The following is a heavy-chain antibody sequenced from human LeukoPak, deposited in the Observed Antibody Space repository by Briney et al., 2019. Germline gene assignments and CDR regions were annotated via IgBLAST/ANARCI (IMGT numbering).Heavy chain of an antibody. CDR3: ARDRILTGYYAFDY. D-gene: IGHD3-9*01. Sequence: KPSETLSLTCTVSGGSISSYYWSWIRQPAGKGLEWIGRIYTSGSTNYNPSLKGRVTMSVDTSKNQFSLKLSSVTAADTAVYYCARDRILTGYYAFDYWGQGTLVTVSS. CDR2: IYTSGST. V-gene: IGHV4-4*07. CDR1: GGSISSYY. J-gene: IGHJ4*02.